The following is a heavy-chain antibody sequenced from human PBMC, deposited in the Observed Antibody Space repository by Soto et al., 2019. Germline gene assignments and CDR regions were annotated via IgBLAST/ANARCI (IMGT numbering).Heavy chain of an antibody. D-gene: IGHD3-3*01. V-gene: IGHV4-39*01. J-gene: IGHJ4*02. CDR3: ARVHGGITVFGAPGHFDY. Sequence: LQLPESGPGLVKPSETLSLTCTVSGGSISSSNYYWGWIRQPPGKGLDWIGSISYGGSTYYNPSLKSRVTISVDTSKNQFSLKLSSVSAADTAVYFCARVHGGITVFGAPGHFDYWGQGTLVTVSS. CDR2: ISYGGST. CDR1: GGSISSSNYY.